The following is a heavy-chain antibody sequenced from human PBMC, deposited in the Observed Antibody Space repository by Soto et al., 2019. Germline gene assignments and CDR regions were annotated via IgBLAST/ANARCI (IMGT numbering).Heavy chain of an antibody. CDR3: ATTPGPYCCSTSCYFDY. CDR2: IYYSGST. V-gene: IGHV4-39*01. D-gene: IGHD2-2*01. Sequence: SETLSLTFTVSGGSIISSSYYWGWIRQPPGKGLEWIGSIYYSGSTYYNPSLKSRVTISVDTSKNQFSLKLSSVTAADTAVYYCATTPGPYCCSTSCYFDYWGQATLVTVS. J-gene: IGHJ4*02. CDR1: GGSIISSSYY.